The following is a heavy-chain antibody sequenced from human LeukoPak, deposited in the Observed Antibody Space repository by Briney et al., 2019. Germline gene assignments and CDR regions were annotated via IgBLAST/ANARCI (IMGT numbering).Heavy chain of an antibody. CDR3: AGPHSYGYRGFDY. Sequence: PGGSLRLSCAASGFTFSSYWMHWVRQAPGKGLVWVSRINSDGSSTSYADSVKGRFTISRDNAKNTLYLQMNSLRAEDTAVYYCAGPHSYGYRGFDYWGQGTLVTVSS. D-gene: IGHD5-18*01. J-gene: IGHJ4*02. CDR2: INSDGSST. CDR1: GFTFSSYW. V-gene: IGHV3-74*01.